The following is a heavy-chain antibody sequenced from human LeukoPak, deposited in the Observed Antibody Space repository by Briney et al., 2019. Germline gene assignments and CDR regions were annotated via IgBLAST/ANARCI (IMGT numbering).Heavy chain of an antibody. CDR3: ARGGRVHFDY. Sequence: GGSLRLPCEASGFTFRTFWMSWVRQAPGKGLEWVANINQDGSEKYYVDSVRGRFTISRDNAKNSLYLQMNSLRDEDTALYYCARGGRVHFDYWGQGTLVTVSS. CDR1: GFTFRTFW. CDR2: INQDGSEK. V-gene: IGHV3-7*01. J-gene: IGHJ4*02.